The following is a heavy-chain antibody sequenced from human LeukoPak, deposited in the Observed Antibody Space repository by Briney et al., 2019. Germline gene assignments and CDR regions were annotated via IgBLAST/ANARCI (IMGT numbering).Heavy chain of an antibody. J-gene: IGHJ4*02. Sequence: GPLRLFRAASGFTLSRYAIGWVRPAPGEGPGWVSTISNSGSSTYYADSVKGRFTISRDNSKNTLYLQMNSLRAEDTAVYYCAKAGPRKDYEVDYWGQGTLVTVSS. D-gene: IGHD4-17*01. CDR3: AKAGPRKDYEVDY. V-gene: IGHV3-23*01. CDR1: GFTLSRYA. CDR2: ISNSGSST.